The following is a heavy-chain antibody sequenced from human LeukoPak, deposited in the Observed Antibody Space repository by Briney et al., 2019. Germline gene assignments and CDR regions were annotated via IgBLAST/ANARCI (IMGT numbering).Heavy chain of an antibody. V-gene: IGHV3-30*01. D-gene: IGHD4-11*01. CDR3: ARSVAVTTVLNFDY. J-gene: IGHJ4*02. Sequence: PGRSLRLSCAASGFTFSSYAMHWVRQAPGKGLEWVAVISYDGSNKYYADSVKGRFTISRDNSKNTLYLQMNSLRAEDTAVYYCARSVAVTTVLNFDYWGQGTLVTVSS. CDR1: GFTFSSYA. CDR2: ISYDGSNK.